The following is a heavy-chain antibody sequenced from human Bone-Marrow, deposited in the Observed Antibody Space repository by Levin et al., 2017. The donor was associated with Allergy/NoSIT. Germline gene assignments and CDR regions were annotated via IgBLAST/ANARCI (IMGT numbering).Heavy chain of an antibody. CDR2: ITGPGDGT. J-gene: IGHJ4*02. D-gene: IGHD2-15*01. Sequence: GGSLRLSCAASGFTFSSYAMTWVRQAPGKGLEWVSAITGPGDGTYYADSVKGRFTISRDNSKNTLYLQMNSLRAEDTAVYYCAKRVPGWFYVDYWGQGALVTVSS. V-gene: IGHV3-23*01. CDR3: AKRVPGWFYVDY. CDR1: GFTFSSYA.